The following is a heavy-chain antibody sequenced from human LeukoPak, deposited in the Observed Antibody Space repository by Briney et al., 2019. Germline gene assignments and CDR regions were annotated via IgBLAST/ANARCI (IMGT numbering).Heavy chain of an antibody. J-gene: IGHJ4*02. D-gene: IGHD3-22*01. CDR1: GFTFISYG. CDR3: ARSTNYYDSSGYYEFDY. Sequence: GSLRLSCAASGFTFISYGMSWVRQAPGKGLEWIGSIYYSGGTYYNPSLKSRVTISVDTSKNQFSLKLNSVTAADTAVYYCARSTNYYDSSGYYEFDYWGQGTLVTVSS. V-gene: IGHV4-38-2*01. CDR2: IYYSGGT.